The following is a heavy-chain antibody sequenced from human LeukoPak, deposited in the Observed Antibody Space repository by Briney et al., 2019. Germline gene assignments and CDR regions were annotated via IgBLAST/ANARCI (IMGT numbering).Heavy chain of an antibody. Sequence: GGSPRLSCAASVFTSSSYWMSWVRQAPGKGREWVANIKQDGSEKYYVDSVKGRFPISRDNAKNSLYLQMNSLRAEDTAVYYCARDSAEDWFDPWGQGTLVTVSS. CDR1: VFTSSSYW. CDR3: ARDSAEDWFDP. J-gene: IGHJ5*02. CDR2: IKQDGSEK. D-gene: IGHD1-26*01. V-gene: IGHV3-7*01.